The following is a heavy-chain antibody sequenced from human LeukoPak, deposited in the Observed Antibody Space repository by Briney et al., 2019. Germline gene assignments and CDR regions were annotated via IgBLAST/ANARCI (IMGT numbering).Heavy chain of an antibody. CDR2: ISYDGSNK. CDR3: ARSHSQWLVHFDY. V-gene: IGHV3-30-3*01. J-gene: IGHJ4*02. D-gene: IGHD6-19*01. Sequence: GGSLRLSCAASGFTFSSYAMHWVRQAPGKGLEWVAVISYDGSNKYYADSVKGRFTISRDNSKNTLYLQMNSLRAEDTAVYYCARSHSQWLVHFDYWGQGTLVTVSS. CDR1: GFTFSSYA.